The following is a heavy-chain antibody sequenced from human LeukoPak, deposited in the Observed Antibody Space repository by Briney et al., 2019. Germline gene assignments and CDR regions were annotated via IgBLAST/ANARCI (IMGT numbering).Heavy chain of an antibody. CDR1: GGSISSGDYY. D-gene: IGHD3-10*01. V-gene: IGHV4-30-4*01. Sequence: PSETLSLTCTVSGGSISSGDYYWSWIRQPPGKGLEWIGYIYYSGSTYYNPSLKSRVTISVDTSKNQFSLKLSPVTAADTAVYYCASQSGTGQIGYWGQGTLVTVSS. CDR2: IYYSGST. CDR3: ASQSGTGQIGY. J-gene: IGHJ4*02.